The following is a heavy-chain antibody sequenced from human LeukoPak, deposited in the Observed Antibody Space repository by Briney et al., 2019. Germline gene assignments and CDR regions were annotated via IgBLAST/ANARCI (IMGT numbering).Heavy chain of an antibody. V-gene: IGHV4-61*02. CDR2: IYISGST. CDR1: GDSINSGNYY. D-gene: IGHD3-3*01. CDR3: ARDRRGKSYYDFWSGSHYYYYMDV. Sequence: SETLSLTCTVSGDSINSGNYYWSWIRQPAGKGLEWIGRIYISGSTNYNPSLKSRVTISVDTSKNQFSLKLSSVTAADTAVYYCARDRRGKSYYDFWSGSHYYYYMDVWGKGTTVTVSS. J-gene: IGHJ6*03.